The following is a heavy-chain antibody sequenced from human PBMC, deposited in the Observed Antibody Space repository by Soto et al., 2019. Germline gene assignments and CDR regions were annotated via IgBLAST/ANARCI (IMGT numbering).Heavy chain of an antibody. CDR1: GFTFSDYY. V-gene: IGHV3-11*01. CDR2: ISSSGSTI. J-gene: IGHJ1*01. Sequence: GGSLRLSCAASGFTFSDYYMSWIRQAPGKGLEWVSYISSSGSTIYYADSVKGRFTISRDNAKNSLYLQMNSLRAEDTAVYYCARDPPDDYSNAEYFQHWGQGTLVTVSS. D-gene: IGHD4-4*01. CDR3: ARDPPDDYSNAEYFQH.